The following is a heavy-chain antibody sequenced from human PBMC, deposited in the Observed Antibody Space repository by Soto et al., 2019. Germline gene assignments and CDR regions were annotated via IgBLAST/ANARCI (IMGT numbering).Heavy chain of an antibody. CDR2: ISPRSGGT. Sequence: ASVKVTCKASGYTFIDYYMHWVRQAPGQGFEWMGRISPRSGGTNYAQKFQGRVTMTWDTSLNTAYMELSSLISEDTAVYYCARPPGYISDWYYFDLWGQGTLVTVSS. V-gene: IGHV1-2*02. CDR1: GYTFIDYY. D-gene: IGHD3-9*01. CDR3: ARPPGYISDWYYFDL. J-gene: IGHJ4*02.